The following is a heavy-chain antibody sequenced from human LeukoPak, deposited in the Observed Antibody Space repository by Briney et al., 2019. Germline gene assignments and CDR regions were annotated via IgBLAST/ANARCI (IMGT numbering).Heavy chain of an antibody. Sequence: GRSLRLSCTASGFTFGDYAMSWVRQAPGKGLEWVAFIRYDGSNKYYADSVKGRFTISRDNSKNTLYLQMNSLRAEDTAVYYCAKDPGYYDFWSGYYSSHPFDYWGQGTLVTVSS. J-gene: IGHJ4*02. CDR3: AKDPGYYDFWSGYYSSHPFDY. CDR2: IRYDGSNK. V-gene: IGHV3-30*02. D-gene: IGHD3-3*01. CDR1: GFTFGDYA.